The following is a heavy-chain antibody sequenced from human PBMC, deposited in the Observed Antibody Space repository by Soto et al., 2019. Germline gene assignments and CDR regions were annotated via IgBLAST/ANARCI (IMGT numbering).Heavy chain of an antibody. D-gene: IGHD3-9*01. Sequence: QVQLVQSGAEVKKPGSSVKVCCKASGGTFSSNAISWVRQAPGQGLEWMGGIIPIYASPNYAQNFQGRVTVTADKATSTAYLELSRLKFADSAIYYCAVTVTGSRSPLAHWGRGTLVIVSS. CDR1: GGTFSSNA. CDR3: AVTVTGSRSPLAH. V-gene: IGHV1-69*06. CDR2: IIPIYASP. J-gene: IGHJ4*02.